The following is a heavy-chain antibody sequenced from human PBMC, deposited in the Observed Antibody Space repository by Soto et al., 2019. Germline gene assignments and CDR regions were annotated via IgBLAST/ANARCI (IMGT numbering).Heavy chain of an antibody. CDR2: MYNTGST. J-gene: IGHJ6*03. CDR3: ARDLWGYCGTDCYPLDV. D-gene: IGHD2-21*02. V-gene: IGHV4-59*01. CDR1: GGSIGGYY. Sequence: KTLSLTCTVSGGSIGGYYWSWIRQPPGKGLEWIGYMYNTGSTVYNPSFKSRVTISVDTSKNQFSLKLNSVTAADTAVYYCARDLWGYCGTDCYPLDVWGKGTTVTVS.